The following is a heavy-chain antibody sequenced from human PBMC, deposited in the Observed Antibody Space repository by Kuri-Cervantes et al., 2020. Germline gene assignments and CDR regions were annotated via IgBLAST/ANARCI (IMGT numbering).Heavy chain of an antibody. CDR3: AKTGGDYYDSSGYYYRRYFDY. Sequence: GGSLRLSCAASGFTFSSYGMHWVRQAPGKGLEWVAVIWYDGSNKYYADSVKGRFTISRDNSKNTLYLQMNSLRAEDTAVYYCAKTGGDYYDSSGYYYRRYFDYWGQGTLVTVSS. D-gene: IGHD3-22*01. CDR2: IWYDGSNK. J-gene: IGHJ4*02. V-gene: IGHV3-30*02. CDR1: GFTFSSYG.